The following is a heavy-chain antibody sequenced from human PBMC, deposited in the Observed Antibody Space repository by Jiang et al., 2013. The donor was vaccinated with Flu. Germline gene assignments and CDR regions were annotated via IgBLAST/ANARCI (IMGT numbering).Heavy chain of an antibody. CDR2: IYYSGST. CDR3: ARLGLAAAGTPYFDY. J-gene: IGHJ4*02. CDR1: GGSISSSSYY. D-gene: IGHD6-13*01. Sequence: GSGLVKPSETLSLTCTVSGGSISSSSYYWGWIRQPPGKGLEWIGSIYYSGSTYYNPSLKSRVTIFVDTSKNQFSLKLSSVTAADTAVYYCARLGLAAAGTPYFDYWGQGTLVTVSS. V-gene: IGHV4-39*01.